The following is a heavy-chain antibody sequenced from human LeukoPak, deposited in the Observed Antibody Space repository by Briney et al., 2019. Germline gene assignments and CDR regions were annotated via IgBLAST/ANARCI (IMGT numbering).Heavy chain of an antibody. V-gene: IGHV4-59*08. CDR2: IFYVGST. Sequence: SETLSLTCNVSDDSISTYYWSWIRQPPGKGLEWIGFIFYVGSTFYNPSLKSRVSMSIDTSKNQFSLKLSSVTAADTAVYYCARSEVAFDYWGQGTLVTVSS. J-gene: IGHJ4*02. D-gene: IGHD5-12*01. CDR1: DDSISTYY. CDR3: ARSEVAFDY.